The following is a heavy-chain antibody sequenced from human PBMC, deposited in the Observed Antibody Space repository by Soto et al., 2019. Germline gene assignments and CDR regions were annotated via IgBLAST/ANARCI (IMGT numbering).Heavy chain of an antibody. D-gene: IGHD6-13*01. V-gene: IGHV1-69*01. Sequence: QVQLVQSGAEVKKPGSSVKVSCKASGGTFSSYAISWVRQAPGQGLEWMGGIIPIFGTANYAQKFQGRVTITADESTSTAYIELSSLRSEDTAVYYCASMVEGGSWYASYGMDVWGQGTTVTVSS. J-gene: IGHJ6*02. CDR1: GGTFSSYA. CDR3: ASMVEGGSWYASYGMDV. CDR2: IIPIFGTA.